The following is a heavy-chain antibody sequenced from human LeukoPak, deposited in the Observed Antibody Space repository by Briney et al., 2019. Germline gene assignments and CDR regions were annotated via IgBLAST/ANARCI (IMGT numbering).Heavy chain of an antibody. CDR1: GYTFTSYA. CDR3: AEELYGSGGLDYYYYGMDV. CDR2: INAGNGNT. D-gene: IGHD3-10*01. V-gene: IGHV1-3*01. J-gene: IGHJ6*02. Sequence: ASVKVSCKASGYTFTSYAMHWVRQAPGQRLEWMGWINAGNGNTKYSQKFQGRVTITADKSTSTAYMELSSLRSEDTAVYYCAEELYGSGGLDYYYYGMDVWGQGTTVTVSS.